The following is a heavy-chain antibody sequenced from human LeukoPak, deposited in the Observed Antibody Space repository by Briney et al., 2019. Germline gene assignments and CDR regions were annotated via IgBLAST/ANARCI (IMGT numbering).Heavy chain of an antibody. CDR1: GGVIRTYY. V-gene: IGHV4-59*12. CDR3: ARETYCSGGTCFFGPDY. CDR2: IYYTGCT. J-gene: IGHJ4*02. Sequence: SETLSLTCTVSGGVIRTYYWSWIRQPPGKGLEYIGYIYYTGCTPYNPSLESRVTMSVDTSKNQFSLQLTSVTAADTAVYHCARETYCSGGTCFFGPDYWGQGTLVTVSS. D-gene: IGHD2-15*01.